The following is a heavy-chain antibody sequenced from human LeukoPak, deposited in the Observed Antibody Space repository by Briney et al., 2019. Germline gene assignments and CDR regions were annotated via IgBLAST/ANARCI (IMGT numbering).Heavy chain of an antibody. D-gene: IGHD3-22*01. J-gene: IGHJ4*02. CDR2: IYYSGST. CDR3: ARRVVTPTPTLFDY. V-gene: IGHV4-59*01. Sequence: SETLSLTCTVSGGSISSYYWSWIRQPPGKGLEWIGYIYYSGSTNYNPSLKSRVTISVDTSKNQFSLKLSSVTAADTAVYFRARRVVTPTPTLFDYWGQGTLVTVSS. CDR1: GGSISSYY.